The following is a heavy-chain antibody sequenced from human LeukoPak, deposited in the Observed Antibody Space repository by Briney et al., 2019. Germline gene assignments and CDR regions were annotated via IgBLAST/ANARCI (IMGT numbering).Heavy chain of an antibody. CDR2: IRSKAYGGTT. CDR1: GFPFGDYA. Sequence: QPGRSLRLSCTASGFPFGDYAMSWVCQAPGKGVEWVGFIRSKAYGGTTEYAASVKGRFTISRDDSKSIAYLQMNSLKTEDTAVYYCVRVVTRVIFDYWGQGTLVTVSS. V-gene: IGHV3-49*04. D-gene: IGHD5-18*01. CDR3: VRVVTRVIFDY. J-gene: IGHJ4*02.